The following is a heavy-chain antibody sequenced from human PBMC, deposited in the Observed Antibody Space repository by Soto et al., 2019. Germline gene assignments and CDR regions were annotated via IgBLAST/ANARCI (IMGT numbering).Heavy chain of an antibody. CDR2: INPSGGST. CDR3: ARETPYYYDSSGYYGALAFYP. D-gene: IGHD3-22*01. CDR1: GYTFTSYD. V-gene: IGHV1-46*01. J-gene: IGHJ5*02. Sequence: GASVKVACKASGYTFTSYDMHWVRQAPGQGLEWMGIINPSGGSTSYAQKFQGRVTMTRDTSTSTVYMELSSLRSEDTAVYYCARETPYYYDSSGYYGALAFYPWGQGTLVTVSS.